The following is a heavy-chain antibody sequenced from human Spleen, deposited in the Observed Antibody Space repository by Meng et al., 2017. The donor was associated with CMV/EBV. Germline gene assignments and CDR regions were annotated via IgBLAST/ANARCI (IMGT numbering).Heavy chain of an antibody. CDR3: AREGVQYLAPGYFDY. J-gene: IGHJ4*02. CDR2: ISSSSSYI. CDR1: GFTFSSYS. Sequence: GGSLRLSCAASGFTFSSYSMNWVRQAPGKGLEWVSSISSSSSYIYYADSVKGRFTISRDNSKNTLYLQMNSLRAEDTAVYYCAREGVQYLAPGYFDYWGQGTLVTVSS. V-gene: IGHV3-21*01. D-gene: IGHD4-11*01.